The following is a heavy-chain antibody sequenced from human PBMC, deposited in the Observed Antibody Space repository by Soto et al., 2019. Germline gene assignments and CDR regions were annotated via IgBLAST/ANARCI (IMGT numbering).Heavy chain of an antibody. Sequence: GGSLRLSCAASGVTFSSYAMHWVRQAPGKGLEWVAVISYDGSNKYYADSVKGRFTISRDNSKNTLYLQMNSLRAEDTAVYYCARAESQLLPSFVYWGQGTLVTVS. CDR3: ARAESQLLPSFVY. CDR2: ISYDGSNK. V-gene: IGHV3-30-3*01. CDR1: GVTFSSYA. D-gene: IGHD1-26*01. J-gene: IGHJ4*02.